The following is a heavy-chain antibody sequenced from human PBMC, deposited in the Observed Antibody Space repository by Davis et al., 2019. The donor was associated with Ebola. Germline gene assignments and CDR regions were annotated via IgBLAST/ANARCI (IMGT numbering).Heavy chain of an antibody. Sequence: GESLKISCAASGFTFSSYSMNWVRQAPGKGLEWVANIKQDGSEKYYVDSVKGRFTISRDNAKNSLYLQMNSLRAEDTAVYYCARAPIVLMVYALGDSMDVWGQGTTVTVSS. CDR1: GFTFSSYS. D-gene: IGHD2-8*01. V-gene: IGHV3-7*03. CDR2: IKQDGSEK. CDR3: ARAPIVLMVYALGDSMDV. J-gene: IGHJ6*02.